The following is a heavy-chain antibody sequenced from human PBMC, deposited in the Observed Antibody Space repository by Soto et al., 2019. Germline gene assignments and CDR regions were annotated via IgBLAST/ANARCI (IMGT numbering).Heavy chain of an antibody. Sequence: GGSLRLSCAASGFTFDDYAMHWVRQAPGKGLEWVSGISWNSGSIGYADSVKGRFTISRDNAKNSLYLQMNSLRAEDTALYYCAKEIAAAGSVYWGQGTLVTVSS. CDR3: AKEIAAAGSVY. J-gene: IGHJ4*02. D-gene: IGHD6-13*01. V-gene: IGHV3-9*01. CDR2: ISWNSGSI. CDR1: GFTFDDYA.